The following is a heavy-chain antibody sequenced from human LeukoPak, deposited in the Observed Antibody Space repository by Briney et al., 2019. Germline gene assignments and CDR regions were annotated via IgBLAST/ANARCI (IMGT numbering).Heavy chain of an antibody. CDR2: ISGYNGNA. V-gene: IGHV1-18*01. D-gene: IGHD3-22*01. J-gene: IGHJ4*02. Sequence: GASVTVSCKASGYTFARFGISWVRQAPGQGLEWMGWISGYNGNAKYAQELQGRVTMTTDTSTNTVYMELRSLRSDDTAVYYCARNDNTVLGLNLLDYWGQGTLVTVSS. CDR3: ARNDNTVLGLNLLDY. CDR1: GYTFARFG.